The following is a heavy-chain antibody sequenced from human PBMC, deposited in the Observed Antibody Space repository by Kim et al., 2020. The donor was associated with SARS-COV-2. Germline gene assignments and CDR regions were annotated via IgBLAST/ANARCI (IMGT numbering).Heavy chain of an antibody. Sequence: ASVKVSCKASGYTFTSYGISWVRQAPGQGLEWMGWISAYNGNTNYAQKLQGRVTMTTDTSTSTAYMELRSLRSDDTAVYYCARVKGRYSSSWYYFDYWGQGTLVTVSS. J-gene: IGHJ4*02. CDR1: GYTFTSYG. D-gene: IGHD6-13*01. CDR2: ISAYNGNT. V-gene: IGHV1-18*01. CDR3: ARVKGRYSSSWYYFDY.